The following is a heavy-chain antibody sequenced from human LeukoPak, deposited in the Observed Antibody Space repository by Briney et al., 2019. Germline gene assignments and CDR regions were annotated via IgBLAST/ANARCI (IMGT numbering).Heavy chain of an antibody. CDR3: ARDSGVIADYYDSV. V-gene: IGHV4-59*01. CDR1: GGSISSYH. J-gene: IGHJ3*01. CDR2: IYYTGST. Sequence: SETLSLTCTVSGGSISSYHWNWIRQPPGKGLEWIGYIYYTGSTNYNPSLKSRVTISVDTSKNQFSLKLSSVTAADTAVYYCARDSGVIADYYDSVWGQGTMVTVSS. D-gene: IGHD3-22*01.